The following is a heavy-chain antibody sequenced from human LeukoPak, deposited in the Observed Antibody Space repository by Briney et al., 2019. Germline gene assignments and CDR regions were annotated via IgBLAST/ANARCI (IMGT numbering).Heavy chain of an antibody. D-gene: IGHD2-21*01. CDR3: ARGRFVWDF. CDR2: IKQDGSEK. V-gene: IGHV3-7*04. J-gene: IGHJ4*02. CDR1: GFTVSSNY. Sequence: GGSLRLSCAASGFTVSSNYMSWVRQAPGKGLEWVANIKQDGSEKYYVDSVKGRFTISRDNAKNSLYLQMNSLRAEDTAVYSCARGRFVWDFWGQGTLVTVSS.